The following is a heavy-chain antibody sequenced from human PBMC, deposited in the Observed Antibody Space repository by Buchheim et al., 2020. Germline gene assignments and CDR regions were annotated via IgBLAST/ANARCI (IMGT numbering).Heavy chain of an antibody. CDR2: IYYSGST. J-gene: IGHJ5*02. Sequence: QVQLQESGPGLVKPSQTLSLTCTVSGGSISSGGYYWSWIRQHPGKGLEWIGYIYYSGSTYYHPSLKSRVTISVDTSKNQFSLKLSSVTAADTAVYYCARYSRNPYCSSTSCYNNWFDPWGQGTL. D-gene: IGHD2-2*01. CDR3: ARYSRNPYCSSTSCYNNWFDP. V-gene: IGHV4-31*03. CDR1: GGSISSGGYY.